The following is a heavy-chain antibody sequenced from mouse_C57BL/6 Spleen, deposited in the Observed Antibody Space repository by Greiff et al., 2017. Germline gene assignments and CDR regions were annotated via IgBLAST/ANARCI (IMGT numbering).Heavy chain of an antibody. J-gene: IGHJ3*01. V-gene: IGHV1-74*01. D-gene: IGHD2-3*01. CDR2: IHPYDSDT. CDR1: GYTFTSYW. Sequence: QVQLQQPGAELVKPGASVKVSCKASGYTFTSYWMHWVKQRPGQGLEWIGRIHPYDSDTNYNQKFKGKATLTVDKSSSTAYMQLSSLTSEDSAVYYCAIPNSSYERFAYWGQGTLVTVSA. CDR3: AIPNSSYERFAY.